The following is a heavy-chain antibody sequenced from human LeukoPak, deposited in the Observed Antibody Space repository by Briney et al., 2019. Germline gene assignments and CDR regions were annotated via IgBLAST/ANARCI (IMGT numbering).Heavy chain of an antibody. J-gene: IGHJ4*02. CDR3: TRPSYDILTGRQNYYFDY. CDR1: GFTFSGSA. CDR2: IRSKANSYAT. Sequence: GGSLRLSCAASGFTFSGSAMHWVRQASGKGLEWVGRIRSKANSYATAYAASVKGRFTISRDDSKNTAYLQMNSLKTEDTAVYYCTRPSYDILTGRQNYYFDYWGQGTLVTVSS. V-gene: IGHV3-73*01. D-gene: IGHD3-9*01.